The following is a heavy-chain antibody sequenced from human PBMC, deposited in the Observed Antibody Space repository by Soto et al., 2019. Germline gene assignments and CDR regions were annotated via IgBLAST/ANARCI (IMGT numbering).Heavy chain of an antibody. D-gene: IGHD2-8*01. CDR1: GFTVSNNY. CDR3: ATAFCTDGSSCGFDY. J-gene: IGHJ4*02. Sequence: PGGSLRLSCAASGFTVSNNYMNWFRQAPGKGLESVSVLYSDGSTNYADSVKGRFTISRDIPKNTLYLQMNSLRVEDTALYYCATAFCTDGSSCGFDYWGQGTLVTVSS. CDR2: LYSDGST. V-gene: IGHV3-53*01.